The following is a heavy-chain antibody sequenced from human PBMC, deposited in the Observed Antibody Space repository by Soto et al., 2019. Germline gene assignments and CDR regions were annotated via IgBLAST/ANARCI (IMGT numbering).Heavy chain of an antibody. CDR2: INPNGGST. Sequence: QVVQSGAKVRKPGASVKVSCKASGYFFTTYFIHWFRQAAGQGLEWMAIINPNGGSTNSQQKFQGIVTVTRDMSASTVYMELSRLRSDATAVYYCAAFCSAGGCPPGPWNWGRGTMVTVSS. CDR3: AAFCSAGGCPPGPWN. CDR1: GYFFTTYF. D-gene: IGHD2-15*01. J-gene: IGHJ3*01. V-gene: IGHV1-46*03.